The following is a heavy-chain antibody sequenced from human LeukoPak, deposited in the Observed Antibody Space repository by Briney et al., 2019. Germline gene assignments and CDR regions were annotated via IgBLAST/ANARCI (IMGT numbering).Heavy chain of an antibody. J-gene: IGHJ3*02. D-gene: IGHD2-2*01. Sequence: GESLKISCKGSGCSFTSYWIGGVRQMPGKGLEWMGIIYAHDSDTRYSPSFQGQVTISADKSISTAYLQWSSLKASDTAMYYCARSSESLSAFDIWGQGTLVTVSS. CDR3: ARSSESLSAFDI. V-gene: IGHV5-51*01. CDR1: GCSFTSYW. CDR2: IYAHDSDT.